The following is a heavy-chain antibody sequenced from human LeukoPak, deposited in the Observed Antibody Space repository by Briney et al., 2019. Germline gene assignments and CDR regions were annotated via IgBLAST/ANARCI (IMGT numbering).Heavy chain of an antibody. CDR1: GYTSTSYY. CDR2: ISAYNGNT. V-gene: IGHV1-18*04. CDR3: ARVDLLTGYYFFDY. J-gene: IGHJ4*02. Sequence: GASVKVSCKASGYTSTSYYMHWVRQAPGQGLEWMGWISAYNGNTNYAQKLQGRVTMTTDTSTSTAYMELRSLGSDETAVYYCARVDLLTGYYFFDYWGQGTLVTVSS. D-gene: IGHD3-9*01.